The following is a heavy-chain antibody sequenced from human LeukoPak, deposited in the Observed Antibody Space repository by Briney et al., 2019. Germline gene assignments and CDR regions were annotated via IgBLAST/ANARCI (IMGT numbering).Heavy chain of an antibody. J-gene: IGHJ4*02. D-gene: IGHD1-26*01. Sequence: PGASLRLSCAASGFTFSSYAMSWVRQAPGKGLEWVSAISGSGGSTYYADSVKGRFTISRDNSKNTLYLQMNSLGAEDTAVYYCAKDRRGSYGRGLDYWGQGTLVTVSS. CDR1: GFTFSSYA. V-gene: IGHV3-23*01. CDR2: ISGSGGST. CDR3: AKDRRGSYGRGLDY.